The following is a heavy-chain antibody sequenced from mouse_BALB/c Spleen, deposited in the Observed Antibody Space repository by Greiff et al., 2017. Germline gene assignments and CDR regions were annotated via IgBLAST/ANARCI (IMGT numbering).Heavy chain of an antibody. CDR3: AREGYYRYYFDY. V-gene: IGHV5-6-5*01. J-gene: IGHJ2*01. CDR2: ISSGGST. CDR1: GFAFSSYD. D-gene: IGHD2-14*01. Sequence: DVHLVESGGGLVKPGGSLKLSCAASGFAFSSYDMSWVRQTPEKRLEWVASISSGGSTYYPDSVKGRFTISRDNARNILYLQMSSLRSEDTAMYYCAREGYYRYYFDYWGQGTTLTVSS.